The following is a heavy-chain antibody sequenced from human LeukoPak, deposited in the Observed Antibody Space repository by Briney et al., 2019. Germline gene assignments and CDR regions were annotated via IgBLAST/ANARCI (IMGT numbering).Heavy chain of an antibody. J-gene: IGHJ4*02. CDR2: IYNSGSN. Sequence: PSETLSLTCTVSGGSISSDYWQWIRQPPGKGLEWIGYIYNSGSNNYNPSLKSRVTISIDTSKNQFSLKLTSVTAADTAVYYCATRGYWGQRTLVTVSS. CDR3: ATRGY. D-gene: IGHD3-10*01. V-gene: IGHV4-59*08. CDR1: GGSISSDY.